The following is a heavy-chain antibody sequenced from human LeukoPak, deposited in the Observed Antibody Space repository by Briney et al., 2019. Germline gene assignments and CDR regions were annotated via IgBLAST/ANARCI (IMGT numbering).Heavy chain of an antibody. CDR1: GFTVSSNY. D-gene: IGHD2-2*01. V-gene: IGHV3-53*01. CDR3: ASRGCSSTSCYFGAFDI. Sequence: GGSLRHSCAASGFTVSSNYMSWVRQAPGKGLEGGSVIYSGGSTYYADSVKGRFTISRDNSKNTLYLQMNSLRAEDTAVYYCASRGCSSTSCYFGAFDIWGQGTMVTVSS. CDR2: IYSGGST. J-gene: IGHJ3*02.